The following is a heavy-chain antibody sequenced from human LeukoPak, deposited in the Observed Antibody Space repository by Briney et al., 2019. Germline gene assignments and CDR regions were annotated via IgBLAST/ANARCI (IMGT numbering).Heavy chain of an antibody. Sequence: ASVKVSCKAFGYTFTIKYMHWVRQAPGQGPEWMGVISPSGGSTTYAQKLQGRVTMTRNTSINTAYMEMSSLRSEDTAVYYCARGDFRGLGGSGSYYYYYYMDVWGKGTTVTISS. V-gene: IGHV1-46*01. D-gene: IGHD3-10*01. CDR3: ARGDFRGLGGSGSYYYYYYMDV. J-gene: IGHJ6*03. CDR2: ISPSGGST. CDR1: GYTFTIKY.